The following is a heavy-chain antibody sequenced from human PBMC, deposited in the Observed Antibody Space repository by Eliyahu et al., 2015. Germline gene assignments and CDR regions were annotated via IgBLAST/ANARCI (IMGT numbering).Heavy chain of an antibody. J-gene: IGHJ2*01. CDR2: ISSSSSYI. D-gene: IGHD3-10*01. V-gene: IGHV3-21*01. CDR1: XFXXSTXG. Sequence: EMQLVESGGGLVKPGGSLRXXCAAXXFXXSTXGMNWVRQAPGKGLGWVSYISSSSSYIYYAESVRGRFTISRDNAKNSVYLQMNNLRAEDAAVYYCARCSLWFGDHNFDLWGRGTLVTVSS. CDR3: ARCSLWFGDHNFDL.